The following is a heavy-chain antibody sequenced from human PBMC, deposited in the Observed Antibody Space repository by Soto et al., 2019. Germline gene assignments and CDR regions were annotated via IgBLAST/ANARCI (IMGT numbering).Heavy chain of an antibody. CDR3: ARDQIFGVVIRWFDP. J-gene: IGHJ5*02. CDR2: IKQDGSEK. CDR1: GFTFSSYW. D-gene: IGHD3-3*01. V-gene: IGHV3-7*01. Sequence: GGSLRLSCAASGFTFSSYWMSWVRQAPGKGLEWVANIKQDGSEKYYVGSVKGRFTISRDNAKNSLYLQMNSLRAEDTAVYYCARDQIFGVVIRWFDPWGQGTLVTVPS.